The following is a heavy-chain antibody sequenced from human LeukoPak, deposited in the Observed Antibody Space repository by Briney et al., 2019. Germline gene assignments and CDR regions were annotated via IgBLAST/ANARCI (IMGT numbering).Heavy chain of an antibody. CDR1: GYTFTGYY. J-gene: IGHJ3*02. V-gene: IGHV1-2*02. D-gene: IGHD1-26*01. CDR2: INPNSGGT. CDR3: AREGEIVGATRGAFDI. Sequence: ASVKVSCKASGYTFTGYYMHWVRQAPGQGLEWMGWINPNSGGTNYAQKFQGRVTMTRDTSISTAYMELSRLRSDDTAVYYCAREGEIVGATRGAFDIWGQGTMVTVSS.